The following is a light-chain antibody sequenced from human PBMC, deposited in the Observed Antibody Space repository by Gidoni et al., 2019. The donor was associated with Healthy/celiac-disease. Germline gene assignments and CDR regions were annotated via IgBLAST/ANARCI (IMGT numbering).Light chain of an antibody. CDR1: QGISSY. CDR3: QQLNSYPWT. Sequence: DIQLTQSPSFLSASVGDRVTITCRASQGISSYLAWYQQKPGKALKLLIYAASTLQSGVPSRFIVSGSGTEFTLTISIRQPEDFATYYCQQLNSYPWTFGQGTKVEIK. J-gene: IGKJ1*01. CDR2: AAS. V-gene: IGKV1-9*01.